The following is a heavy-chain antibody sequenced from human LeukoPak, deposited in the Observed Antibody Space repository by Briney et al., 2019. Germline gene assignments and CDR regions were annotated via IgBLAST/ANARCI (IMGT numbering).Heavy chain of an antibody. V-gene: IGHV1-2*02. CDR2: INPNSGGT. Sequence: ASVKVSCKASGYTFTGYYMHWVRQAPGQGLEWMGWINPNSGGTNYAQKFQGRVTMTRDTSISTAYMELSRLRSDDTAVYYCARDAANDYYMDVWGTGTTVTISS. CDR1: GYTFTGYY. J-gene: IGHJ6*03. CDR3: ARDAANDYYMDV. D-gene: IGHD2-15*01.